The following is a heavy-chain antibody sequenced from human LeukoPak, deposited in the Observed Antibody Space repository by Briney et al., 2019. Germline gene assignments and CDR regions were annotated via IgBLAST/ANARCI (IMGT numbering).Heavy chain of an antibody. CDR1: GGSISSYY. CDR2: FYTSGST. J-gene: IGHJ4*02. V-gene: IGHV4-4*07. Sequence: SETLSLTCTVSGGSISSYYWSWIRQPAGKGLEWIGRFYTSGSTNYNPSLKSRVTISVDTSKNQFSLKLSSVTAADTAVYYCARGRDGYNFLNRGEYYYFDYWGQGTLVTVSS. CDR3: ARGRDGYNFLNRGEYYYFDY. D-gene: IGHD5-24*01.